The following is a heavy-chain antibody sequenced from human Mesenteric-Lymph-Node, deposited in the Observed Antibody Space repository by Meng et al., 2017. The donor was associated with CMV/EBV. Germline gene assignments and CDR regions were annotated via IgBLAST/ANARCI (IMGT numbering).Heavy chain of an antibody. CDR3: VSRSHYSRPY. Sequence: GSISSNGDYWVWIRQPPGKGLEWIGSIYNIGDIFHSGATYYNPSLKSRVTISVDTSRNHFSLKLSSVTAADTAVYFCVSRSHYSRPYWAQGTLVTVSS. D-gene: IGHD4-11*01. J-gene: IGHJ4*02. CDR1: GSISSNGDY. V-gene: IGHV4-39*02. CDR2: IYNIGDIFHSGAT.